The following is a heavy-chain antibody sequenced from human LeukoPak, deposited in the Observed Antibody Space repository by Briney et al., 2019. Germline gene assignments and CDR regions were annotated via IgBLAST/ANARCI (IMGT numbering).Heavy chain of an antibody. CDR1: GGSFSSDGHY. CDR2: IYYSGNT. D-gene: IGHD2-15*01. Sequence: PSETLSLTCTVSGGSFSSDGHYWTWIRQHPGKGLEWIGYIYYSGNTYYNPSLRSRVTISVGTSKNQFSLKLSSVTAADTAVYYCGRGAPGRLHIDYWGPGTLVTVSS. J-gene: IGHJ4*02. CDR3: GRGAPGRLHIDY. V-gene: IGHV4-31*03.